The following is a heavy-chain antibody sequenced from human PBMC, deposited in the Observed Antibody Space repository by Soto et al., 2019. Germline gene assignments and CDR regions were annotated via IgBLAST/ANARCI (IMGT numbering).Heavy chain of an antibody. CDR3: ARGPIRFLQWTLSPLFDY. CDR1: GFAFNDYA. V-gene: IGHV3-33*01. D-gene: IGHD3-3*01. CDR2: VWHDGTKK. J-gene: IGHJ4*02. Sequence: GGSLRLSCAAGGFAFNDYAMHWVRRAPGNGLEWVAIVWHDGTKKYYGDSIKGRFSISRDNSMNTLHLEMTSLRVEDTAVYYCARGPIRFLQWTLSPLFDYWGQGALVTVSS.